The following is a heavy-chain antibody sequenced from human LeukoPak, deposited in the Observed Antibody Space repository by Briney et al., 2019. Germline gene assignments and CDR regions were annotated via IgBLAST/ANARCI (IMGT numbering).Heavy chain of an antibody. V-gene: IGHV4-61*02. J-gene: IGHJ4*02. Sequence: SETLSLTCTVSGGSISSGSYYWSWIRQPAGKGLEWIGRIYTSGSTNYNPSLKSRVTISVDTSKNQFSMKLSSVTAADTAVYYCARERGDQLGYFDYWGQGTLVTVSS. CDR3: ARERGDQLGYFDY. D-gene: IGHD1-1*01. CDR1: GGSISSGSYY. CDR2: IYTSGST.